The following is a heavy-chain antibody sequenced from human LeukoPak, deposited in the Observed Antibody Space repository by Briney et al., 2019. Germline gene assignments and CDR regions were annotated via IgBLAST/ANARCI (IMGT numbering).Heavy chain of an antibody. D-gene: IGHD3-10*01. J-gene: IGHJ4*02. CDR3: ARGAVRGGTNFDY. Sequence: SQTLSLTCAISGDSVSGSPAVWNWIRQSPSRGLEWLGRAYYRSEWYIDYAVSVKGRITITPDTSKNQFSLQLNSVTPEDTALHYCARGAVRGGTNFDYWGQGTLVTVSS. CDR2: AYYRSEWYI. V-gene: IGHV6-1*01. CDR1: GDSVSGSPAV.